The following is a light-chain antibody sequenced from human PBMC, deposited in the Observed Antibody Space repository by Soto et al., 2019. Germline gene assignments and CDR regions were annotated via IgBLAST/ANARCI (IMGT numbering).Light chain of an antibody. CDR3: QQYNSSPLT. J-gene: IGKJ2*01. V-gene: IGKV1-5*03. CDR1: QSISSW. Sequence: DIQMTQSPSTLSASVGDRVTITCRASQSISSWLAWYQQKPGKAPKVLINKASSLESGVPSRFSGSGSGTEFTLTISSLQPDDYATYYCQQYNSSPLTFGQGTKLEIK. CDR2: KAS.